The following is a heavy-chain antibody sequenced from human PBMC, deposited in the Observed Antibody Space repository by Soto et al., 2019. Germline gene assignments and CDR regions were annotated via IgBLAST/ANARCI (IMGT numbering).Heavy chain of an antibody. D-gene: IGHD5-18*01. CDR2: IDGGSGNT. J-gene: IGHJ3*02. CDR3: ARTASYAFDI. Sequence: QVQLVQSGAEVKKPGASVNVSCKASGYSFAKYAIHWVRQAPGQRLEWMGWIDGGSGNTRFSQKFQGRVTISRDPSATTAYLELTSLRSEDTAVYYCARTASYAFDIWGQRTMVSIFS. CDR1: GYSFAKYA. V-gene: IGHV1-3*01.